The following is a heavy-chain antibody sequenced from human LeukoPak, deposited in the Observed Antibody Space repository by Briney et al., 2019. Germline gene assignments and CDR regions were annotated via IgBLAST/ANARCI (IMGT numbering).Heavy chain of an antibody. CDR1: GGSLSSSSYY. J-gene: IGHJ3*02. D-gene: IGHD3-22*01. CDR2: IYYSGST. Sequence: SETLSLTCTVSGGSLSSSSYYWGWIRQPPGKGLEWIGSIYYSGSTYYNPSLKSRVTISVDTSKNQFSLKLSSVTAADTAVYYCASTKITMITGGAFDIWGQGTMVTVSS. CDR3: ASTKITMITGGAFDI. V-gene: IGHV4-39*01.